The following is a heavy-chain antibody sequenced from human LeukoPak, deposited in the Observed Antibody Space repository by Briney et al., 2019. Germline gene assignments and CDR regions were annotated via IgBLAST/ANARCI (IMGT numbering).Heavy chain of an antibody. CDR1: GGSISSGSYY. CDR2: IYTSGST. D-gene: IGHD6-13*01. V-gene: IGHV4-61*02. Sequence: SQTLSLTCTVSGGSISSGSYYWSWIRQPAGKGLEWIGRIYTSGSTNYNPSLKSRVTISVDTSKNQFSLKLSSVTAADTAVYYCAREGAGDSSSWYLPQYHWFDPWGQGTLVTVSS. J-gene: IGHJ5*02. CDR3: AREGAGDSSSWYLPQYHWFDP.